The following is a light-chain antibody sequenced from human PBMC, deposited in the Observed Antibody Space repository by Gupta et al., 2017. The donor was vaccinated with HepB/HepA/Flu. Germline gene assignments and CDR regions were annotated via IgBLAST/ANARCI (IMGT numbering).Light chain of an antibody. V-gene: IGKV1-12*01. Sequence: PSLVSASIGDSVIISCRASQGTRTWVAWYQQKPGKAPKLLIYASSQVGSGVPERFSGTGSGTDFTLTISRVQPEELAIYYCQQPSSFPFTVGQGTMVEIK. CDR2: ASS. CDR3: QQPSSFPFT. CDR1: QGTRTW. J-gene: IGKJ2*01.